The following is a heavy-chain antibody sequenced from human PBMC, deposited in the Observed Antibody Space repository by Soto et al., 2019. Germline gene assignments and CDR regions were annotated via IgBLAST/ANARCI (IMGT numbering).Heavy chain of an antibody. Sequence: GGSLRLSCAASGFTFSSYGMHWVRQAPGKGLEWVAVIWYDGSNKYYADSVKGRFTISRDNSKNTLYLQMNSLRAEDTAVXYXAREGEPLVVVAATVGPWGQGTLVTVSX. D-gene: IGHD2-15*01. V-gene: IGHV3-33*01. CDR2: IWYDGSNK. J-gene: IGHJ5*02. CDR1: GFTFSSYG. CDR3: AREGEPLVVVAATVGP.